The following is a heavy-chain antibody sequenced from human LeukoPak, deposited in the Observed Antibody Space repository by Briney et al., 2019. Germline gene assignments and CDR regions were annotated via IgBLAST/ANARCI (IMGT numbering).Heavy chain of an antibody. D-gene: IGHD5-12*01. CDR3: ARLESGYGSDGRDY. Sequence: SETLSLTCTVSGGSISSYYWSWIRQPPGKGLEGIGYIYYSGSTNYNPSLKSRVTISVDTSKNQFSLKLSSVTAADTAVYYCARLESGYGSDGRDYWGQGTLVTVSS. J-gene: IGHJ4*02. V-gene: IGHV4-59*08. CDR1: GGSISSYY. CDR2: IYYSGST.